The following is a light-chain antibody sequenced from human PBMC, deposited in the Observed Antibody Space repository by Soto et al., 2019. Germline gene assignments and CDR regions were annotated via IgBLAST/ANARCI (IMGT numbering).Light chain of an antibody. CDR3: HQYGSSSWT. Sequence: EVALTQSPGPLSLSPGERATLSCKASQSVSSSHVAWYQQKPGQAARRLLDGTSSRATCIPDRFRGSGSWTDFTLTISRLEPEDFAVYYCHQYGSSSWTCGQGPKVEIK. CDR2: GTS. V-gene: IGKV3-20*01. J-gene: IGKJ1*01. CDR1: QSVSSSH.